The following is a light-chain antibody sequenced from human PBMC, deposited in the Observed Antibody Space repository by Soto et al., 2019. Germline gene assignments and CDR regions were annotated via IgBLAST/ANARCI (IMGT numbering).Light chain of an antibody. CDR2: KAS. Sequence: DIQMTQSPSTLSGSVGDRVIITCRASQTISSWLAWYQQKPGKAPKLLIYKASTLKSGVPSRFSGSGSGTEFTLTISSLHPDDFATYYCQQYNSYPRTFGQGTKV. J-gene: IGKJ1*01. V-gene: IGKV1-5*03. CDR3: QQYNSYPRT. CDR1: QTISSW.